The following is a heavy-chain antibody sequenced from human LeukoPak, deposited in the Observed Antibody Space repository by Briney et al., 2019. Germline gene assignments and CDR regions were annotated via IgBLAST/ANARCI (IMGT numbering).Heavy chain of an antibody. V-gene: IGHV4-34*01. CDR3: ASGGFSNWFDP. CDR2: INHSGRT. CDR1: GGSFSGYH. J-gene: IGHJ5*02. Sequence: SETLSLTCAVYGGSFSGYHWSWIRQPPGKGLEWIGEINHSGRTNYNPSLKSRVTISVDTSKNQFSLKLSSVTAADTAVYYCASGGFSNWFDPWGQGTLVTVSP.